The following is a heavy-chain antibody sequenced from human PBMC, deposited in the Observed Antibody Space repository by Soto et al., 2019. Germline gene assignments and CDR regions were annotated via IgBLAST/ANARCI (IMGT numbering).Heavy chain of an antibody. CDR3: ARDKQSGYYFDY. Sequence: ASVKVSCKASGGTFSSYTISWVRQAPGQGLEWMGRIIPILGIANYAQKFQGRVTITADKSTSTAYMELSSLRSEDTAVYYCARDKQSGYYFDYWGQGTLVTVSS. CDR2: IIPILGIA. D-gene: IGHD3-10*01. CDR1: GGTFSSYT. J-gene: IGHJ4*02. V-gene: IGHV1-69*04.